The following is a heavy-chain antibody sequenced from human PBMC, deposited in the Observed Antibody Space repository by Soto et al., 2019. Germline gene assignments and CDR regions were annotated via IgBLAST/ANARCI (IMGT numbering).Heavy chain of an antibody. Sequence: GSLRLSCAASGISFSSYWMHWVRQAPGKGLVWVSRITSDATNTDYADSVKGRFTISRDNAKNTLYLQMNSLRVDDTAVYYCVRDQRTYEYGMDVWGQGTTVTVSS. J-gene: IGHJ6*02. D-gene: IGHD3-3*01. CDR3: VRDQRTYEYGMDV. CDR2: ITSDATNT. V-gene: IGHV3-74*01. CDR1: GISFSSYW.